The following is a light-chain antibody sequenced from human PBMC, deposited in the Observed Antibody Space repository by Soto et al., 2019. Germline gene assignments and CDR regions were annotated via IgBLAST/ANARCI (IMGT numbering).Light chain of an antibody. CDR2: EVS. Sequence: QSVLTQPASVSGSPGQTITISCTGTSSDVGSYNLVSWYQQHPGKAPKLMIYEVSKRPSGVSNCFSGSKSGNTASLTISGLQAEDEADYYCCSYAGSHVVFGGGTKLTVL. CDR1: SSDVGSYNL. J-gene: IGLJ2*01. V-gene: IGLV2-23*02. CDR3: CSYAGSHVV.